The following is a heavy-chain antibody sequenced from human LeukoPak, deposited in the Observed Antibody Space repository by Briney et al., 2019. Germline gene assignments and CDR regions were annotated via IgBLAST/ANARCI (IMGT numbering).Heavy chain of an antibody. CDR1: GFTFSSYA. CDR2: ISGSGGST. V-gene: IGHV3-23*01. D-gene: IGHD3-10*01. CDR3: ATLHVDYYGSGSYDDAFDI. Sequence: GGSLRLSCAASGFTFSSYAMSWVRQAPGKGLEWVSGISGSGGSTYYADSVKGRFTISRDNAKNSLYLQMNRLRAEDTAVYYCATLHVDYYGSGSYDDAFDIWGQGTMVTVSS. J-gene: IGHJ3*02.